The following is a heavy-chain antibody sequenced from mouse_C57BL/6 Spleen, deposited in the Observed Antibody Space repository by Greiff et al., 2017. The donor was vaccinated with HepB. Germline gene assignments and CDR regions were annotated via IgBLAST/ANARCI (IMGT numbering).Heavy chain of an antibody. Sequence: EVQLQQSGPELVKPGASVKIPCKASGYTFTDYNMDWVKQSHGKSLEWIGDINPNNGGTIYNQKFKGKATLTVYKSSSTAYMERRSLTSEDTAVYYCARSDDYGSSYDWYYDVGCTGTTVTVSS. J-gene: IGHJ1*03. CDR3: ARSDDYGSSYDWYYDV. V-gene: IGHV1-18*01. CDR1: GYTFTDYN. D-gene: IGHD1-1*01. CDR2: INPNNGGT.